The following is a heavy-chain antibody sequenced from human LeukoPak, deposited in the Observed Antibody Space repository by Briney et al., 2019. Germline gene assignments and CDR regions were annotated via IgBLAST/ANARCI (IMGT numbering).Heavy chain of an antibody. CDR2: SGSSSRYI. Sequence: TGGSPRLSCAASGFSFNNYRMNWVRQSPGKGLKGGSSSGSSSRYIYNANSVQGRFTISRNNAKNSLYLPINSLRAEDTAVYYCARDIDADAFDIWGQGTMVTVSS. V-gene: IGHV3-21*01. D-gene: IGHD2-2*01. CDR1: GFSFNNYR. CDR3: ARDIDADAFDI. J-gene: IGHJ3*02.